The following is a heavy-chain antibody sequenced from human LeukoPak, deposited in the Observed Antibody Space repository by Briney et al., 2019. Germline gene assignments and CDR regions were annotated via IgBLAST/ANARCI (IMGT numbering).Heavy chain of an antibody. D-gene: IGHD3-22*01. Sequence: ASVKVSCKASGYTFTSYGISWLRQAPGQGLEWMGWISAYNGNTNYAQKLQGRVTITTDTSTSTAYMELRSLRSDDTAVYYCARDRRYYYDSSGQIDYWGQGTLVTVSS. CDR3: ARDRRYYYDSSGQIDY. CDR2: ISAYNGNT. J-gene: IGHJ4*02. CDR1: GYTFTSYG. V-gene: IGHV1-18*01.